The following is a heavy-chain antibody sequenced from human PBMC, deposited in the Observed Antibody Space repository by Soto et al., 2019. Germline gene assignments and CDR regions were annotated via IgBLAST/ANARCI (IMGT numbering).Heavy chain of an antibody. D-gene: IGHD1-26*01. CDR2: TRNKANSYTT. V-gene: IGHV3-72*01. J-gene: IGHJ4*02. Sequence: EVQLVESGGGLVQPGGSLRLSCAASGFTFSDHYMDWVRQAPGKGLEWVGRTRNKANSYTTEYAASVKGRFTISRDDSKNSLYLQMNSLKTEDTAVYYCARVSGSDYYFDYWGQGTLVTVSS. CDR1: GFTFSDHY. CDR3: ARVSGSDYYFDY.